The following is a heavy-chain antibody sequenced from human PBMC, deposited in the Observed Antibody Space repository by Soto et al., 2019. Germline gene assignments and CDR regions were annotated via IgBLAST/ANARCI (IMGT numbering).Heavy chain of an antibody. CDR2: INDDGSST. CDR3: TRGPRSTSTGTGAF. Sequence: GGSLRLSCAASGFTFSMYWMHWVRQVPGKGPEWVSRINDDGSSTNYADSVKGRFTISRDNAKNTLYLQMNDLSAEDTAVYYCTRGPRSTSTGTGAFWGQGTLVTVSS. J-gene: IGHJ4*02. CDR1: GFTFSMYW. D-gene: IGHD1-1*01. V-gene: IGHV3-74*01.